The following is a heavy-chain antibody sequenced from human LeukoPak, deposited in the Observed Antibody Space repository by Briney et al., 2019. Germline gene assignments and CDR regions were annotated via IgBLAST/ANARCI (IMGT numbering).Heavy chain of an antibody. Sequence: GGSLRLSCAASGFNFDDYTMHWVRQAPGKGLEWVSYISSSSTTIYYADSVKGRFTVSRDNAKHSLFLQMSSLRVEDTAVYYCARETLVRGYILDYWGQGTLVTVSS. V-gene: IGHV3-48*01. CDR2: ISSSSTTI. CDR1: GFNFDDYT. J-gene: IGHJ4*02. CDR3: ARETLVRGYILDY. D-gene: IGHD3-10*01.